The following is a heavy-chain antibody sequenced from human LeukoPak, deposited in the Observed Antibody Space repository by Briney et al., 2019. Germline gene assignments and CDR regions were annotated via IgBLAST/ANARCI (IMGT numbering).Heavy chain of an antibody. V-gene: IGHV4-4*09. D-gene: IGHD6-19*01. J-gene: IGHJ4*02. CDR3: ARMGYSSGWYFDY. Sequence: SETLSPTCTVSGGSISSYYWSWIRQPPGKGLEWIGYIYTSGSTNYNPSLKSRATISVDTSKNQFSLKLSSVTAADTAVYYCARMGYSSGWYFDYWGQGTLVTVSS. CDR2: IYTSGST. CDR1: GGSISSYY.